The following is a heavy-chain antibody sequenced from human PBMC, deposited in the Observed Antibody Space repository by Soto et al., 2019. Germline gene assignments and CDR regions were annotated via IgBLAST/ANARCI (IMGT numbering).Heavy chain of an antibody. D-gene: IGHD1-26*01. Sequence: GGSLRLSCAASGFTFTSYGTHWVRQAPGKGLEWVAVISYDGSNNYYADSVKGRFTISRDNSKNTLYLQMNSLRAEDTAVYYCTRDFGSLGATIDYWGQGTLVTVSS. CDR1: GFTFTSYG. J-gene: IGHJ4*02. CDR2: ISYDGSNN. V-gene: IGHV3-30*19. CDR3: TRDFGSLGATIDY.